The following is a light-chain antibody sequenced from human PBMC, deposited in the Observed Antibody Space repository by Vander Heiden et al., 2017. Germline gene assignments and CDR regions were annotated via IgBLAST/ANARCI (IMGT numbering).Light chain of an antibody. V-gene: IGKV1-17*01. CDR3: LQHNSYPLT. J-gene: IGKJ2*01. CDR1: QGIRND. CDR2: AAS. Sequence: DIQITQSPSSLSSSVGDRVTITCRASQGIRNDLGWYQQKPGKAPKRLIYAASSLQSGVPSRFSGSGSGTEFTLTISSLQPEDFATYCLQHNSYPLTFGQGTKLEIK.